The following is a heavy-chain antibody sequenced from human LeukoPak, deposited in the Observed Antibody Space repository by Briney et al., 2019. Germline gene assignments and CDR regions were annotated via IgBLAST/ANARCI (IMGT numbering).Heavy chain of an antibody. Sequence: PGGSLRLSCAASGFTFSSYAMHWVRQAPGKGLEWVAVISYDGSNKYHADSVKGRFTISRDNSKNTLYLQMNSLRAEDTAVYYCARGAGGIVVVPAYWGQGTLVTVSS. J-gene: IGHJ4*02. V-gene: IGHV3-30-3*01. CDR1: GFTFSSYA. D-gene: IGHD2-2*01. CDR3: ARGAGGIVVVPAY. CDR2: ISYDGSNK.